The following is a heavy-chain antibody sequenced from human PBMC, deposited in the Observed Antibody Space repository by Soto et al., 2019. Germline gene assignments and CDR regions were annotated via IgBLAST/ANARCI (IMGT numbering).Heavy chain of an antibody. CDR3: AKEVWSGPMDV. V-gene: IGHV3-30*18. D-gene: IGHD3-3*01. CDR2: ISYHGSNK. Sequence: QVQLVESGGGVVQPGRSLRLSCAASGFTFSSYGMHWVRQAPGKGLEWVAVISYHGSNKYYADSVKGRFTISRDNSKNTLYLQMNSLRAEDTAVYYCAKEVWSGPMDVWGQGTTVTVSS. J-gene: IGHJ6*02. CDR1: GFTFSSYG.